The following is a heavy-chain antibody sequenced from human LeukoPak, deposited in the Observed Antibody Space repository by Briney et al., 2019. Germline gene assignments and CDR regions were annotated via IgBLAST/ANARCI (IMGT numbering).Heavy chain of an antibody. D-gene: IGHD3-10*01. V-gene: IGHV1-18*01. Sequence: GASVTVSFRASGYTFTSYGITWVRQAPGQGLEWMGWISAYNAYTYYAQKLQGRVTMTRDTSISTAYMELSRLRSDDTAVYYCARDQRITMVRGVIPFWGQGTLVTVSS. CDR1: GYTFTSYG. J-gene: IGHJ4*02. CDR2: ISAYNAYT. CDR3: ARDQRITMVRGVIPF.